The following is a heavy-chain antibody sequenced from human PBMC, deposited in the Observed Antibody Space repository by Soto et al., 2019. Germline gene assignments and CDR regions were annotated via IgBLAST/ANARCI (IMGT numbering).Heavy chain of an antibody. CDR1: KFTFSAYA. D-gene: IGHD4-17*01. CDR2: ISGSGGGT. J-gene: IGHJ3*01. Sequence: EVQVVESGGGLVQPGGSLRLSCATSKFTFSAYAMTWVRQAPGEGLEWVSSISGSGGGTSYADFVKGRFSISRDNSKNTLYLRMNSLRVEDTAVYYCTRDPNGDHIGAFDFWGQGIVVTVSS. CDR3: TRDPNGDHIGAFDF. V-gene: IGHV3-23*04.